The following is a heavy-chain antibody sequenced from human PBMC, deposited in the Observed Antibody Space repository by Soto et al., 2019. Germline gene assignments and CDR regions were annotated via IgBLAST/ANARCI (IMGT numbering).Heavy chain of an antibody. CDR2: IYYGGST. V-gene: IGHV4-31*03. D-gene: IGHD3-16*01. CDR1: GGSISIDGYY. J-gene: IGHJ4*02. Sequence: QVQLQESGPGLVEPAQTLSLTCTVSGGSISIDGYYWSWIRQHPGKGLEWIGYIYYGGSTFYNPSLKSRVIISVDTSKNQFSLALSSVTAADTAVYYCAREVCYPGGYFDYWGQGTLVTVSS. CDR3: AREVCYPGGYFDY.